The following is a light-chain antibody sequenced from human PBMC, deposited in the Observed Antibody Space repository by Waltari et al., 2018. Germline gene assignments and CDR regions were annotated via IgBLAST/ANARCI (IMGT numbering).Light chain of an antibody. CDR1: QDITNY. CDR2: ATS. Sequence: DVQMTQSPSSLSASIGDRVTITCQASQDITNYLNWYQQKPGKAPNRLIYATSNLESGVPSRFSGSGSGTLFTFTISSLQPEDIATYYCQQYDSLPLTFGPGTTVDV. V-gene: IGKV1-33*01. J-gene: IGKJ3*01. CDR3: QQYDSLPLT.